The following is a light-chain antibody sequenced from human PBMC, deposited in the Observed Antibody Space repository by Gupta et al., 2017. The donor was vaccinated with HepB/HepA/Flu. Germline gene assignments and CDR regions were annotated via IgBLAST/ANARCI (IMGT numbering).Light chain of an antibody. Sequence: DIVMTQSPLSLPVTPGQPASISCRSSQSLLYSNGYNYLDWYLQKPGQSPQLLIYLVSIPAAGLPDQISASAAGTDLTLKISRVEGRHIRVYFITELLEDPFTFGGGTKVEIK. CDR1: QSLLYSNGYNY. CDR3: TELLEDPFT. J-gene: IGKJ4*01. V-gene: IGKV2-28*01. CDR2: LVS.